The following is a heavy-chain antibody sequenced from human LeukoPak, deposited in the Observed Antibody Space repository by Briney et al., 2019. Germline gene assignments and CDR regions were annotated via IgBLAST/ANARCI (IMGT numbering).Heavy chain of an antibody. CDR3: ARSDGYGLVGI. J-gene: IGHJ3*02. CDR2: IYSSGST. D-gene: IGHD3-10*01. V-gene: IGHV4-34*01. CDR1: GGSFSGYY. Sequence: SETLSLTCAVYGGSFSGYYWGWIRQPPGKTLEWIGSIYSSGSTYYNPSLKSRVLILIDTAKNHFSLNLSSVTAADTAVYYCARSDGYGLVGIWGQGTMVTVSS.